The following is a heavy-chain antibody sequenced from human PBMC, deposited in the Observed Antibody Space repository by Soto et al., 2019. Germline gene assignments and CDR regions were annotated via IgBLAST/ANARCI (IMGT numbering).Heavy chain of an antibody. V-gene: IGHV1-69*02. CDR3: HSSSTSCYSQRSWFDP. Sequence: QVQLVQSGAEVKKPGSSVKVSCKASGGTFSSYTISWVRQAPGQGLEWMGRIIPILGIANYAQKFQGRVTITADKSTSTAYMELSSLRSEDTAVYYCHSSSTSCYSQRSWFDPWGQGTLVTVSS. D-gene: IGHD2-2*01. CDR2: IIPILGIA. CDR1: GGTFSSYT. J-gene: IGHJ5*02.